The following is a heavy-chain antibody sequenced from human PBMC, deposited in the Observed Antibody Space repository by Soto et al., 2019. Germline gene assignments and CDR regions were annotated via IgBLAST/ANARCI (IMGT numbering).Heavy chain of an antibody. CDR3: ARDRSGSYTDY. V-gene: IGHV3-53*01. CDR1: GFTVSSNY. D-gene: IGHD1-26*01. J-gene: IGHJ4*02. Sequence: LRLSCAASGFTVSSNYMSWVRQAPGKGLEWVSVIYSGGSTYYADSVKGRFTISRDNSKNTLYLQMNSLRAEDTAVYYCARDRSGSYTDYWGQGTLVTVSS. CDR2: IYSGGST.